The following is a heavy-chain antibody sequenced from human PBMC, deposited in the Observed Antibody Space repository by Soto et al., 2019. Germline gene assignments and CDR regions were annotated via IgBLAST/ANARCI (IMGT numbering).Heavy chain of an antibody. CDR1: GGTFSSYA. CDR2: IIPIFGTA. V-gene: IGHV1-69*13. J-gene: IGHJ4*02. CDR3: ARSPLLVRYFDWFQGYFDY. Sequence: GASVKVSCKASGGTFSSYAISWVRQAPGQGLEWMGGIIPIFGTANYAQKFQGRVTITADESTSTAYMELSSLRSEDTAVYYCARSPLLVRYFDWFQGYFDYWGQGTLVTVSS. D-gene: IGHD3-9*01.